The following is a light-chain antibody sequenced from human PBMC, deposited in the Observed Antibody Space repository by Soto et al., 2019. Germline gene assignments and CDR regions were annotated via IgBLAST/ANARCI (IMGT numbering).Light chain of an antibody. CDR2: DAS. CDR1: QSVSSY. Sequence: EIVLTQSPATLSLSPGERATLSCRASQSVSSYLAWYQQKPGQAPRLLIYDASNRATGIPARISGSGSGTDFTLTISSLEPEDSAVYFCQQRSNWPITFGQGTRLEIK. CDR3: QQRSNWPIT. J-gene: IGKJ5*01. V-gene: IGKV3-11*01.